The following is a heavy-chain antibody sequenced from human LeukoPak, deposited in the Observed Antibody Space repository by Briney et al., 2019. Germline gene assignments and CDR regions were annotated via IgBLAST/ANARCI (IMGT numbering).Heavy chain of an antibody. CDR2: ISGSGGST. CDR1: GFTFSSYA. J-gene: IGHJ4*02. Sequence: GGSLRLSCAASGFTFSSYAMSWVRQAPGKGLEWVSAISGSGGSTYYADSVKGRFTISRDNSKNTLYLQMNSLRAEDTAVYYCAKAHMVRGVIINPPDYWGQGTLVTVSS. V-gene: IGHV3-23*01. CDR3: AKAHMVRGVIINPPDY. D-gene: IGHD3-10*01.